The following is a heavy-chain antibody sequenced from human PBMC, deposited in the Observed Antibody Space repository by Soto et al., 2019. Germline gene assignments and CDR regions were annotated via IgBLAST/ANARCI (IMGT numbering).Heavy chain of an antibody. D-gene: IGHD3-10*01. CDR3: ARMVYYGSGSYYNHRDVYYYYGMDV. V-gene: IGHV1-69*13. J-gene: IGHJ6*02. CDR1: GGTFSSYA. CDR2: IIPIFGTA. Sequence: GASVKVSCKASGGTFSSYAISWVRQAPGQGLEWVGGIIPIFGTANYAQKFQGRVTIAADESTSTAYMELSSLRSEDTAVYYCARMVYYGSGSYYNHRDVYYYYGMDVWGQGTTVTVSS.